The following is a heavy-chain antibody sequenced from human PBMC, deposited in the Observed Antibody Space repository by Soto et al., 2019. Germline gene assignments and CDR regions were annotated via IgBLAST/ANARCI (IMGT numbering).Heavy chain of an antibody. D-gene: IGHD2-21*01. CDR1: GYTFTSYV. CDR2: ISAYNGNT. J-gene: IGHJ5*02. CDR3: ARDLILGDTAPFDP. V-gene: IGHV1-18*01. Sequence: GASVKVSCKASGYTFTSYVISWVRQAPGQGLEWMGWISAYNGNTNYAQKLQGRVTMTTDTSTSTAYMELRSLRSDDTAVYYCARDLILGDTAPFDPWGQGTLVTVSS.